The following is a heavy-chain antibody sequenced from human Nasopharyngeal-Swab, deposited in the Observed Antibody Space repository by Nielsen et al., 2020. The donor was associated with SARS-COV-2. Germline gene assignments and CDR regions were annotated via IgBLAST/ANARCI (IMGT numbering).Heavy chain of an antibody. Sequence: GGSLRLSCAASGSTVSSNYMSWVRQAPGKGLEWVSVIYSGGSTYYADSVKGRFTISRDNSKNTLYLQMNSLRAEDTAVYYCARVCPDWGGFDYWGQGTLVTVSS. CDR1: GSTVSSNY. J-gene: IGHJ4*02. CDR2: IYSGGST. D-gene: IGHD7-27*01. CDR3: ARVCPDWGGFDY. V-gene: IGHV3-53*01.